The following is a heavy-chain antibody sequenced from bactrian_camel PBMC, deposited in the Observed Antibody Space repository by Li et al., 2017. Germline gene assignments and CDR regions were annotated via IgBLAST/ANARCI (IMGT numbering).Heavy chain of an antibody. J-gene: IGHJ4*01. CDR1: GYRYDTYC. CDR3: ALGAVPYVGDFTN. CDR2: IDSGGDT. V-gene: IGHV3S26*01. D-gene: IGHD2*01. Sequence: QVQLVESGGGSVQAGGSLRLSCAAPGYRYDTYCMGWFRQAPGKAREGIAVIDSGGDTAYAESMKDRFTISVDNTKNTVSLEMNSLQPEDTAVYYCALGAVPYVGDFTNWGQGTQVTVS.